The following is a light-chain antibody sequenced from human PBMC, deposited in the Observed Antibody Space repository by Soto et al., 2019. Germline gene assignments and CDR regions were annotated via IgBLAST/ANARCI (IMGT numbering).Light chain of an antibody. Sequence: QSVLTQPRSVSGSPGQSVTISCTGTSSDVGGYNYVSWYQQHPGKAPKLMIYDVSKRPSGVPDRFSGSKSGNTASLTISGLKAEDEADYYCCSYAGSYTRVFGGGTKLTVL. CDR1: SSDVGGYNY. CDR2: DVS. CDR3: CSYAGSYTRV. V-gene: IGLV2-11*01. J-gene: IGLJ2*01.